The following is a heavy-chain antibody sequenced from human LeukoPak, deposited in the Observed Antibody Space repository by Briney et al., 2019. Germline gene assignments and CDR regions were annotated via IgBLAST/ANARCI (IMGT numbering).Heavy chain of an antibody. V-gene: IGHV4-4*07. CDR1: YDSITPYY. D-gene: IGHD3-22*01. Sequence: SETLSLTCSVSYDSITPYYWSWIRQPAGKGLEWIGRIYSSGETNYNPSLKSRVTMSIDTYKNQFSLRLTSVTAADTAVYFCAREDRSGHSYSLGAFDIWGQGTMVTVSS. CDR3: AREDRSGHSYSLGAFDI. CDR2: IYSSGET. J-gene: IGHJ3*02.